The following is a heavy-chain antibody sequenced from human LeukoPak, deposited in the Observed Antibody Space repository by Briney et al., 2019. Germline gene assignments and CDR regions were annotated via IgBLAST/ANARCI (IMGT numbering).Heavy chain of an antibody. D-gene: IGHD1-20*01. V-gene: IGHV3-74*01. CDR1: GLTFSNYM. CDR2: IKSDGITI. Sequence: PGGSLRLSCAASGLTFSNYMMHWVRHAPGKGLVWVSRIKSDGITITYADSVKGRFTISRDNAKNTLYLQMNSLRAEDTAVYYCLRDLNWSLDQWGQGTLVTVSS. J-gene: IGHJ4*02. CDR3: LRDLNWSLDQ.